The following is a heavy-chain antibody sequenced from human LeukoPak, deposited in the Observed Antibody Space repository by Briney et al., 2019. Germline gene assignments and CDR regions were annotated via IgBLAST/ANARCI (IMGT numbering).Heavy chain of an antibody. CDR2: IHYGGSNK. CDR1: GFTFSSYG. D-gene: IGHD1-26*01. CDR3: AKTWEPKFGFDQ. J-gene: IGHJ4*02. V-gene: IGHV3-30*02. Sequence: GGSLRLSCTASGFTFSSYGMHWVRQAPGKGLQWVAFIHYGGSNKYYADSVKGRFTISRDNSKNTLYLQMNSLRVEDTAIYYCAKTWEPKFGFDQWGQGTLVTVSS.